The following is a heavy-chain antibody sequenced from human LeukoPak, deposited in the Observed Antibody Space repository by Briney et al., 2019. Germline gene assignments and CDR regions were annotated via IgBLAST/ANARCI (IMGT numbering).Heavy chain of an antibody. CDR1: GYTFTNYG. V-gene: IGHV1-18*01. J-gene: IGHJ4*02. D-gene: IGHD2-8*01. CDR2: ISPYNGNT. Sequence: GASVKVSCKTSGYTFTNYGISWVRQAPGQGLEWMGWISPYNGNTIYAQKFQGRVTVTTDTSTSTAYMELRSLRSDDTAVYYCTRTVLDCKNGVCYDYWGQGTLVTVSS. CDR3: TRTVLDCKNGVCYDY.